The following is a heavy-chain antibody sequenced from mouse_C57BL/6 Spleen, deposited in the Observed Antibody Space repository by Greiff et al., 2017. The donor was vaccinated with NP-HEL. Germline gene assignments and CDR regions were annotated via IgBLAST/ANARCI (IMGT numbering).Heavy chain of an antibody. V-gene: IGHV1-26*01. J-gene: IGHJ2*01. CDR2: INPNNGGT. CDR3: ARSTITTVVARGDYFDY. Sequence: VQLQQSGPELVKPGASVKISCKASGYTFTDYYMNWVKQSHGKSLEWIGDINPNNGGTSYNQKFKGKATLTVDKSSSTAYMELRSLTSEDSAVYYCARSTITTVVARGDYFDYWGQGTTLTVSS. CDR1: GYTFTDYY. D-gene: IGHD1-1*01.